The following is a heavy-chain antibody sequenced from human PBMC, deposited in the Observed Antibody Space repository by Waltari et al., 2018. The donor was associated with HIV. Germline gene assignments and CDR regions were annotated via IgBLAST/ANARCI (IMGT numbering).Heavy chain of an antibody. CDR1: GGSIRRYY. CDR3: ARLRFGAVAGTGPFDY. V-gene: IGHV4-59*01. D-gene: IGHD6-19*01. CDR2: SYYSGST. Sequence: QVQLQESGPGLVKPSETLSLTCTVPGGSIRRYYWSWIRQPPGKGLEWIGYSYYSGSTNYNPSLKSRVTISVDTSKNQFSLKLSSVTAADTAVYYCARLRFGAVAGTGPFDYWGQGTLVTVSS. J-gene: IGHJ4*02.